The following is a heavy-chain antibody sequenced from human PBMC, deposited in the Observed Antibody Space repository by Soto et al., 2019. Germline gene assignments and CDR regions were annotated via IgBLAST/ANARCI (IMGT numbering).Heavy chain of an antibody. CDR1: GFTFSSHS. D-gene: IGHD3-22*01. J-gene: IGHJ4*02. V-gene: IGHV3-21*01. CDR3: ASHPRDSSGYWYYFDY. Sequence: EVQLVESGGGLVKPGGSLRLSCAASGFTFSSHSMNWVRQAPGKGLEWVSSISSSSTYIYYADSVKGRFTISRDNAKNSLYLQMNSLRAEDTAVYYCASHPRDSSGYWYYFDYGGQGTLVTVSS. CDR2: ISSSSTYI.